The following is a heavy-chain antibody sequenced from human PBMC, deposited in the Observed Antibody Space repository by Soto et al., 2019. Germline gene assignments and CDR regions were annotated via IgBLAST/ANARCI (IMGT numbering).Heavy chain of an antibody. D-gene: IGHD3-16*01. CDR3: AKDGTYYSYIWGCFDP. CDR2: ISGSGGST. V-gene: IGHV3-23*01. J-gene: IGHJ5*02. Sequence: EVQLLESGGGLAQPGGSLRLSCAASGFTFSSYAMSWVRQAPGKGLEWVSGISGSGGSTYYADSVKGRFTISRDNSKNTLYLQMNHLRAEDTAVYYCAKDGTYYSYIWGCFDPWGQGTLVTVSS. CDR1: GFTFSSYA.